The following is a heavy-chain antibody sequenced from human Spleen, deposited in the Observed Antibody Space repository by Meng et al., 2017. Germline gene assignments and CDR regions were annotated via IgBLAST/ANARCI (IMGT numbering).Heavy chain of an antibody. CDR2: INPSGST. CDR3: ARGPTTMAHDFDY. CDR1: GGAFSDTY. D-gene: IGHD4-11*01. V-gene: IGHV4-34*01. Sequence: QVQLQQWGAGLLKPSETLSLPWVVPGGAFSDTYWSWIRQPPGKGLEWIGEINPSGSTNYNPSLESRATISVDTSQNNLSLKLSSVTAADSAVYYCARGPTTMAHDFDYWGQGTLVTVSS. J-gene: IGHJ4*02.